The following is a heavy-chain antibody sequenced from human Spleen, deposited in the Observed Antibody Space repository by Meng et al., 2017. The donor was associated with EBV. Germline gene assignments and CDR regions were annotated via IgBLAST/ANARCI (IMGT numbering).Heavy chain of an antibody. Sequence: LQELGPVLVKPSEPLSLPFTVSGGSVSSGSYYWSWIRQPPGKGLEWIGYIYYSGSTNYNPSLKSRVAISVDTSKNQFSLRLSSVTAADTAVYYCARVRLYYDSSGPIDYWGQGTLVTVSS. CDR3: ARVRLYYDSSGPIDY. CDR1: GGSVSSGSYY. CDR2: IYYSGST. V-gene: IGHV4-61*01. D-gene: IGHD3-22*01. J-gene: IGHJ4*02.